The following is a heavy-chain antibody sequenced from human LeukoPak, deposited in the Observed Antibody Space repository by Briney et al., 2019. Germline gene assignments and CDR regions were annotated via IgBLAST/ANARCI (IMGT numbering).Heavy chain of an antibody. Sequence: GASVKVSCKASGYTFTSYYMHWVRQAPGQGLEWMGIINPSGGSTSYAQKFQGRVTITADESTSTAYMELSSLRSEDTAVYYCARGDSSSSMDVWGKGTTVTVSS. D-gene: IGHD6-13*01. CDR1: GYTFTSYY. J-gene: IGHJ6*04. CDR2: INPSGGST. V-gene: IGHV1-46*01. CDR3: ARGDSSSSMDV.